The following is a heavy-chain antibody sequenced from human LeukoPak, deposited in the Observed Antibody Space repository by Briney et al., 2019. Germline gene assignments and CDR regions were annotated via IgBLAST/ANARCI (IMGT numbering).Heavy chain of an antibody. CDR1: GYTFTSYD. CDR3: ARWGNGYCSSTSCPFYYYYYMDV. Sequence: ASVKVSCKASGYTFTSYDINWVRQATGQGLEWMGWMNPNSGNTGYAQKFQGRVTITRNNSISTAYMELSSLRSEDTAVYYCARWGNGYCSSTSCPFYYYYYMDVWGKGTTVTVSS. CDR2: MNPNSGNT. V-gene: IGHV1-8*03. D-gene: IGHD2-2*03. J-gene: IGHJ6*03.